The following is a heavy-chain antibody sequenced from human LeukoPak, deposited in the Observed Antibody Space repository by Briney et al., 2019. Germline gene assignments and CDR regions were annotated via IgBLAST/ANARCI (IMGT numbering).Heavy chain of an antibody. Sequence: PGGSLRLSCAASGFTFSNAWMSWVRQAPGKGLEWVSAISGSGGSTYYADSVKGRFTISRDNSKNTLYLQMNSLRAEDTAVYYCAKGWYVVPAAISWGQGTLVTVSS. CDR1: GFTFSNAW. J-gene: IGHJ4*02. CDR3: AKGWYVVPAAIS. D-gene: IGHD2-2*02. V-gene: IGHV3-23*01. CDR2: ISGSGGST.